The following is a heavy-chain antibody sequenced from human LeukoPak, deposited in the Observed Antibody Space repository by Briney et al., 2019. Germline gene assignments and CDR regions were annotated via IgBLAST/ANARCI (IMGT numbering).Heavy chain of an antibody. J-gene: IGHJ4*02. CDR3: ARDKNYRFDY. CDR1: GYTFTDNG. CDR2: ISANSSKT. D-gene: IGHD3-16*02. V-gene: IGHV1-18*01. Sequence: EASVKVSCKASGYTFTDNGISWVRHAPGEGLEWMGWISANSSKTNYAQRFQGRVTMTRETSSSTVYMELRSLRSDDTAVYFCARDKNYRFDYWGQGTLVSVTS.